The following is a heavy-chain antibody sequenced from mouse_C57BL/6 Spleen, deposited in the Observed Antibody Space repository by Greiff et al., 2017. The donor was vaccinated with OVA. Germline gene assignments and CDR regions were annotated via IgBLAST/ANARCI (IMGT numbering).Heavy chain of an antibody. CDR2: IYPGDGDT. D-gene: IGHD1-1*01. V-gene: IGHV1-80*01. J-gene: IGHJ4*01. CDR3: ARYTTVARAMDY. Sequence: VQLQQSGAELVKPGASVKISCKASGYAFSSYWMNWVKQRPGKGLEWIGQIYPGDGDTNYNGKFKGKATLTADKSSSTAYMQLSSLTSEDSAVYFCARYTTVARAMDYWGQGTSVTVSS. CDR1: GYAFSSYW.